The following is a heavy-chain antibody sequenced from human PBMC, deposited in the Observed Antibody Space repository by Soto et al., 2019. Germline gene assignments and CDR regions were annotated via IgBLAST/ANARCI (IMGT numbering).Heavy chain of an antibody. D-gene: IGHD6-6*01. V-gene: IGHV3-11*06. J-gene: IGHJ6*02. CDR2: ISSSSSYT. CDR1: GFTFSNAW. Sequence: GGSLRLSCAASGFTFSNAWMSWVRQAPGKGLEWVSYISSSSSYTNYADSVKGRFTISRDNAKNSLYLQMNSLRAEDTAVYYCARDRSSSYESSFYYYYYGMDVWGQGTTVTVSS. CDR3: ARDRSSSYESSFYYYYYGMDV.